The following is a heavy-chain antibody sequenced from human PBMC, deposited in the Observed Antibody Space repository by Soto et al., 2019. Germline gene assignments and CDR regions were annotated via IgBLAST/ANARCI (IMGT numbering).Heavy chain of an antibody. CDR3: ARFSWYDGDSITNYYMDF. V-gene: IGHV4-39*01. CDR1: GDSISSRSYY. Sequence: LQESGPGLVKPSETLSLTCSVFGDSISSRSYYWAWIRRPPGMGLEWIASISYTGNTYYNPSLTSRAAISGHTSKNQFSLKLSFVTAADTAVYYCARFSWYDGDSITNYYMDFWGNGATVTVSS. J-gene: IGHJ6*03. D-gene: IGHD6-13*01. CDR2: ISYTGNT.